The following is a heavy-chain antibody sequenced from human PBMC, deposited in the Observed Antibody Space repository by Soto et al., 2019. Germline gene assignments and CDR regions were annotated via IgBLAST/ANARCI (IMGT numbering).Heavy chain of an antibody. D-gene: IGHD2-8*02. Sequence: GGSLRLSCAASGFTFSSYWMSWVRQAPGKGLEWVANIKQDGSEKYYVDSVKGRFTIPRDNAKNSLYLQMNSLRAEDTAVYYCARKPPTGPFDYWGQGTLVTVSS. CDR3: ARKPPTGPFDY. V-gene: IGHV3-7*05. CDR1: GFTFSSYW. J-gene: IGHJ4*02. CDR2: IKQDGSEK.